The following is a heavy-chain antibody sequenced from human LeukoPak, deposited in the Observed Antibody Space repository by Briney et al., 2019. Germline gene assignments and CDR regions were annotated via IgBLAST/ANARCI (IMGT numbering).Heavy chain of an antibody. J-gene: IGHJ5*02. V-gene: IGHV1-2*02. CDR1: GYTFTGYY. Sequence: ASVKVSCKASGYTFTGYYMHWVRQAPGQGLEWMGWINPNSGGTNHAQKFQGRVTMTRDTSTSTVYMELSSLRSEDTAVYYCARAGITMVRGVQNWFDPWGQGTLVTVSS. D-gene: IGHD3-10*01. CDR3: ARAGITMVRGVQNWFDP. CDR2: INPNSGGT.